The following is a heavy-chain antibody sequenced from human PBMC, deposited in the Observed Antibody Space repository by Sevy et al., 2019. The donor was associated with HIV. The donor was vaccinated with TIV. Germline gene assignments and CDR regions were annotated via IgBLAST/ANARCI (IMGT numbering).Heavy chain of an antibody. CDR3: ARRRVKVGDHVGLGP. Sequence: GGSLRLSCTASGFTFGAYAMNWVRQAPGEGLEWVSGIGASGVATYYADSVKGRFTVSRENSNNTLFLQMNSLRVEDTAIYYCARRRVKVGDHVGLGPWGQGTLVSDSS. CDR2: IGASGVAT. V-gene: IGHV3-23*01. J-gene: IGHJ5*02. CDR1: GFTFGAYA.